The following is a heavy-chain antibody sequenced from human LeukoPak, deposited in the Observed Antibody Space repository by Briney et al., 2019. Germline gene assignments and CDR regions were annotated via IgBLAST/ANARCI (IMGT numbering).Heavy chain of an antibody. CDR3: ARGEDEAAAVWFDP. V-gene: IGHV4-34*01. D-gene: IGHD6-13*01. J-gene: IGHJ5*02. CDR1: GGSFSGYY. CDR2: INHSGST. Sequence: SETLSLICAVYGGSFSGYYWSWIRQPPGKGLEWIGEINHSGSTNYNPSLKSRVTISVDTSKNQFSLKLSSVTAADTAVYYCARGEDEAAAVWFDPWGQGTLVTVSS.